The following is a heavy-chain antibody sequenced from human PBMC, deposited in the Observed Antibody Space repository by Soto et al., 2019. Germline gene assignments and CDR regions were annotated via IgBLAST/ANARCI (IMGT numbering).Heavy chain of an antibody. J-gene: IGHJ6*02. CDR2: IFPIFGTA. D-gene: IGHD2-8*01. V-gene: IGHV1-69*01. Sequence: QVQLVQSGAEVKKPGSSVKVSCKASGGTFSSYAISWVRQAPGQGLEWMGGIFPIFGTANYAQKFQGRVTITADESTSAAYKELSGRRSEDTAVFCCARGGYCTNGVCYTHYYYGMDVWGQGTTVTVSS. CDR1: GGTFSSYA. CDR3: ARGGYCTNGVCYTHYYYGMDV.